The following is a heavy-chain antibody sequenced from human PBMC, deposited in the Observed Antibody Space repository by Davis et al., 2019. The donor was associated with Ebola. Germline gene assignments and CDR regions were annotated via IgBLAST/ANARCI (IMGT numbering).Heavy chain of an antibody. CDR2: IYYSGST. Sequence: SETLSLTCTVSGGSISSGGYYWSWIRQHPGKGLEWIGYIYYSGSTYYNPSLKSRVTISVDTSKNQFSLKLNSVTPEDTAVYYCARGEDEYSSSMGVWGQGTTVTVSS. J-gene: IGHJ6*02. V-gene: IGHV4-31*03. CDR3: ARGEDEYSSSMGV. D-gene: IGHD6-6*01. CDR1: GGSISSGGYY.